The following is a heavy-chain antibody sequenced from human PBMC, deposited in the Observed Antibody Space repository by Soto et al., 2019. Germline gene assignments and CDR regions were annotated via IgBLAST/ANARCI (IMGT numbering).Heavy chain of an antibody. CDR2: IYYSGST. CDR1: GGSISGDY. D-gene: IGHD1-26*01. Sequence: PSETLSLTCTVSGGSISGDYLSWIRQPPGKGLEWIGYIYYSGSTYYNPSLKSRVTISVDTSKNQFSLKLSSVTAADTAVYYCARSMSGSYYHYWGQGTLVTVSS. V-gene: IGHV4-30-4*01. J-gene: IGHJ4*02. CDR3: ARSMSGSYYHY.